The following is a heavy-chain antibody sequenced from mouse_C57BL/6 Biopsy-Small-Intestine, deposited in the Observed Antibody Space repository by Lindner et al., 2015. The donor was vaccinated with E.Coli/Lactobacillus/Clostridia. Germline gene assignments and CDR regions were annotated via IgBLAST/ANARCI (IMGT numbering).Heavy chain of an antibody. CDR2: ISPYTGVS. Sequence: VQLQESGPELVKPGASVKISCKAFAYSFTVYYMHWVKQSHGDILDWIGYISPYTGVSSYNQKFKGKATLTVDKSSSTAYMELRSLTSEDSAVYYCASSVDSSGYVQYWGQGTLVTVSA. V-gene: IGHV1-31*01. D-gene: IGHD3-2*02. J-gene: IGHJ3*01. CDR1: AYSFTVYY. CDR3: ASSVDSSGYVQY.